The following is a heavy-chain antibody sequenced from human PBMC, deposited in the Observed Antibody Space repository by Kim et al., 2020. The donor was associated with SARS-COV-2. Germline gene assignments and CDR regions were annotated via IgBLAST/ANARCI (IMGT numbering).Heavy chain of an antibody. J-gene: IGHJ4*02. D-gene: IGHD3-10*01. V-gene: IGHV3-11*01. CDR1: GFSFSDYH. Sequence: GGSLRLSCEASGFSFSDYHMHWIRQTPGKGLEWVSYISNGGSTIYYADSVKGRFTISRDNAEKSVYLQMNSLRAEDTAVYYCARRGVGALAHTLDHWGQG. CDR3: ARRGVGALAHTLDH. CDR2: ISNGGSTI.